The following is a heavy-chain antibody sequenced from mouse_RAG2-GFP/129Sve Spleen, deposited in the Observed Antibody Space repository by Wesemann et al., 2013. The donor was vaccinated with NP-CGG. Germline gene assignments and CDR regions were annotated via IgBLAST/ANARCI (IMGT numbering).Heavy chain of an antibody. D-gene: IGHD2-4*01. CDR1: GFTFSSYG. V-gene: IGHV5-6*03. Sequence: EVKLVESGGGLVKPGGSLKLSCAASGFTFSSYGMSWVRQTPDKRLEWVATISSGGSYTYYPDSVKGRFTISRDNAKNTLYLQMSSLKSEDTAMYYCARITTAWFAYWGAKGGLWVTVSA. CDR2: ISSGGSYT. J-gene: IGHJ3*01. CDR3: ARITTAWFAY.